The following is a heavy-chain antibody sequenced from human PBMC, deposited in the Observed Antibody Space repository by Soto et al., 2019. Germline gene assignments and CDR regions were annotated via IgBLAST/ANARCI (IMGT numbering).Heavy chain of an antibody. J-gene: IGHJ2*01. Sequence: KGLEWVSAISGSGGSTYYADSVKGRFTISRDNSKNTLYLQMNSLRAEDTAVYYCAKDPMIFFFHAEDGIRGKCTVSAFLLNRSSDL. D-gene: IGHD3-3*01. V-gene: IGHV3-23*01. CDR2: ISGSGGST. CDR3: AKDPMIFFFHAEDGIRGKCTVSAFLLNRSSDL.